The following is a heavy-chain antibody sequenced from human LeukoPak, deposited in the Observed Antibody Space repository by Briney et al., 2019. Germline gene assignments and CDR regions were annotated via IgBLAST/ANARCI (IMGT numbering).Heavy chain of an antibody. CDR1: GYSFTSYW. Sequence: HGESLKISCKGSGYSFTSYWISWVRQMPGKGLEWMGRIDPSDSYTNYSPSFQGHVTIPADKSISTAYLQWSSLKASDTAMYYCARPHGDYYDSSGYYAYWGQGTLVTVSS. D-gene: IGHD3-22*01. V-gene: IGHV5-10-1*01. J-gene: IGHJ4*02. CDR3: ARPHGDYYDSSGYYAY. CDR2: IDPSDSYT.